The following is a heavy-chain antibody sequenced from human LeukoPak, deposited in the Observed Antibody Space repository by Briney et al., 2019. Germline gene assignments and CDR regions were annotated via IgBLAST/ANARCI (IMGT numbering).Heavy chain of an antibody. D-gene: IGHD4-17*01. CDR1: GFIFSGYG. CDR3: AKDKTYGDDVGVNY. CDR2: IQDDGSIE. V-gene: IGHV3-30*02. Sequence: GGSLRLSCAASGFIFSGYGMHWVRQAPGKGLEWVTFIQDDGSIEYYADSVKGRFTISRDNSKNTLYLQMNSLRAEDTAVYYCAKDKTYGDDVGVNYWGQGTLVTVSS. J-gene: IGHJ4*02.